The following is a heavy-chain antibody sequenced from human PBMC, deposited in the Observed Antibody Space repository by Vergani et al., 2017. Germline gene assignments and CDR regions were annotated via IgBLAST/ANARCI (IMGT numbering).Heavy chain of an antibody. D-gene: IGHD3-22*01. J-gene: IGHJ2*01. CDR1: GFTFSSYS. Sequence: EVQLVESGGGLVHPGGSLRLSCAASGFTFSSYSMNWVRQAPGKGLEWISYISSSSSTIYYADPVKGRFTISRNNAKNSLYLQRNSLRAEDTAVYYCASSITMMPIDLCSRGRLVT. V-gene: IGHV3-48*01. CDR2: ISSSSSTI. CDR3: ASSITMMPIDL.